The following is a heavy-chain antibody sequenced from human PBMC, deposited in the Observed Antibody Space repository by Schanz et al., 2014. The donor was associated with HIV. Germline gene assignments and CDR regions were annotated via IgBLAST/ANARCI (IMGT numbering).Heavy chain of an antibody. J-gene: IGHJ4*02. V-gene: IGHV3-23*04. D-gene: IGHD4-17*01. CDR3: ARDLHDYGDARTDY. Sequence: VQLVESGGGVVQPGGSLRLSCAASGFTFNNYAMNWVRQTPGKGLEWVSAISGSGGGTYYADSVKGRFTISRDNAKNSLHLQMSRLGAEDTAVYYCARDLHDYGDARTDYWGQGILVTVSS. CDR2: ISGSGGGT. CDR1: GFTFNNYA.